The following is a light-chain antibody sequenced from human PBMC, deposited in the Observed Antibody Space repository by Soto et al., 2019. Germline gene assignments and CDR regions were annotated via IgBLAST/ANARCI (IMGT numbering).Light chain of an antibody. V-gene: IGLV2-14*01. J-gene: IGLJ1*01. CDR3: SSYTSSSLYV. Sequence: QSALTQPASVSGSPGQSITISCTGTSRDIGGYNYVSWYQQHPGKAPKLMIYDVSNRPSGVSNRFSGSKSGNTASLTISGLQADDEADYYCSSYTSSSLYVFGTGTKVTVL. CDR1: SRDIGGYNY. CDR2: DVS.